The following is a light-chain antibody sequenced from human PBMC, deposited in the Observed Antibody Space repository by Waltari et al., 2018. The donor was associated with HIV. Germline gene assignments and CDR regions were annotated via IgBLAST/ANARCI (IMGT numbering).Light chain of an antibody. J-gene: IGLJ2*01. CDR1: SSDIAKYNL. Sequence: QSALTQPASVSGSPGQSITISCTGRSSDIAKYNLVSWYQQHPGKAPQLIIYEVTKRPSGVSNRFSGSKSGNTASLTISGLQAEDEADYYCCSYAGSVTFVIFGGGTNLTVL. V-gene: IGLV2-23*02. CDR3: CSYAGSVTFVI. CDR2: EVT.